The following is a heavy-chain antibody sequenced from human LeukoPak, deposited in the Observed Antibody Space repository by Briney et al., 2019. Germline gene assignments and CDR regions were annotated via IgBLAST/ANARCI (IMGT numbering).Heavy chain of an antibody. D-gene: IGHD4-17*01. CDR3: AKITKATTPNY. CDR2: ITDSGRKT. J-gene: IGHJ4*02. V-gene: IGHV3-23*01. CDR1: GFTFSSYA. Sequence: PGGSLRLSCAASGFTFSSYAMNWVRQASGRGLERVSGITDSGRKTYYADSVKGRFSISRDNSKNTVYLQMSDLRAEDTAVYYCAKITKATTPNYWGQGTLVTVSS.